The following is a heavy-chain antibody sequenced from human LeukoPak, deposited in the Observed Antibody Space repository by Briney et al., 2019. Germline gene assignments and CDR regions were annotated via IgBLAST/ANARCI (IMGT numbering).Heavy chain of an antibody. CDR2: IWYDGSSK. CDR3: AKGSTYYDFWSGSSDFDY. J-gene: IGHJ4*02. CDR1: GFTFSSYG. Sequence: PGGSLRLSCAASGFTFSSYGMHWVRQAPGKGLEWVAVIWYDGSSKYYADSVKGRFTISRDNSKNTLYLQMNSLRAEDTAVYYCAKGSTYYDFWSGSSDFDYWGQGTLVTVSS. D-gene: IGHD3-3*01. V-gene: IGHV3-33*06.